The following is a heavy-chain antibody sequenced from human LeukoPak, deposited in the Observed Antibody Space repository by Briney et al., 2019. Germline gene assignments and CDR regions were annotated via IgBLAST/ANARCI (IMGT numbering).Heavy chain of an antibody. Sequence: ASVKVSCKASGGTFSSYAISWVRQAPGQGLEWMGGIIPIFGTANYAQKFQGRVTITADESTSTAYMELSSLRSEDTAVYYCARKYCSGGSCAFDPWGQGTLVTASS. J-gene: IGHJ5*02. CDR2: IIPIFGTA. V-gene: IGHV1-69*13. CDR1: GGTFSSYA. CDR3: ARKYCSGGSCAFDP. D-gene: IGHD2-15*01.